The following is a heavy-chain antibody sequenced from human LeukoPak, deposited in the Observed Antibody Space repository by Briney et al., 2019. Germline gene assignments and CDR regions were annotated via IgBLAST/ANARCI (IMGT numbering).Heavy chain of an antibody. Sequence: GGSLRLSCAASGFTFSSYGMHWVREAPGKGLEWVAFIQYDGSNKYYADSVKGRFTISRDNSKNTLYLQMNSLRAEDTAVYYCAKEGAGYCSSTSCPYYFDYWGQGTLVTPSS. CDR3: AKEGAGYCSSTSCPYYFDY. V-gene: IGHV3-30*02. J-gene: IGHJ4*02. CDR2: IQYDGSNK. D-gene: IGHD2-2*01. CDR1: GFTFSSYG.